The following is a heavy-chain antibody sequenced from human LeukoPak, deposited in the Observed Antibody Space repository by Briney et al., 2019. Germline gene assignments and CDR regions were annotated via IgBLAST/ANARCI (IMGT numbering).Heavy chain of an antibody. Sequence: GGSLRLSCAASGFNFSGSAMHWVRQASGKGLEWVGRIRSKTNNYATAYAASVKGRFTISRDDSKSTAYLQMNSLKTEDTAVYYCTSYCGGDCYGGTWSQGTLVTVSS. CDR1: GFNFSGSA. J-gene: IGHJ5*02. CDR3: TSYCGGDCYGGT. D-gene: IGHD2-21*02. CDR2: IRSKTNNYAT. V-gene: IGHV3-73*01.